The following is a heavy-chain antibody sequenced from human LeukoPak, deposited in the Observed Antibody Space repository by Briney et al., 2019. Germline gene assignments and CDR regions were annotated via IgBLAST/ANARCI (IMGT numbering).Heavy chain of an antibody. V-gene: IGHV3-21*01. J-gene: IGHJ5*02. CDR2: ISSSSSYI. CDR3: ARDFGNLMAGPQKT. Sequence: GGSPRLSCAASGFTFSTYNMNWVRQAPGKGLEWVSSISSSSSYIYYADSVKGRFTISRDNAKNSLYLQMNSLRAEDTAVYYCARDFGNLMAGPQKTWGQGTLVTVSS. D-gene: IGHD5-24*01. CDR1: GFTFSTYN.